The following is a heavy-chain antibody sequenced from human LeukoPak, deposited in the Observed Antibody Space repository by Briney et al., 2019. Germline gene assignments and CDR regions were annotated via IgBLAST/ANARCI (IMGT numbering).Heavy chain of an antibody. CDR2: ISYDGSNK. CDR1: GFTFSSYA. J-gene: IGHJ4*02. V-gene: IGHV3-30-3*01. D-gene: IGHD3-16*02. Sequence: GGSLRLSCAASGFTFSSYAMHRVRQDPGKGLEWVAVISYDGSNKYYADSVKGRFTISRDNSKNTLYLQMNSLRAEDTAVYYCAREFYDYVWGSYPTPPGYWGQGTLVTVSS. CDR3: AREFYDYVWGSYPTPPGY.